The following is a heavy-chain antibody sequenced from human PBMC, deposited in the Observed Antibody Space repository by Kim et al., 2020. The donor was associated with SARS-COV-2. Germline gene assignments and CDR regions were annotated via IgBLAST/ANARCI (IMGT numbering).Heavy chain of an antibody. D-gene: IGHD5-12*01. V-gene: IGHV5-51*01. CDR2: IYPGDSDT. Sequence: GESLKISCKGSGYSFTSYWIGWVRQMPGKGLEWMGIIYPGDSDTRYSPSFQGQVTISADKSISTAYLQWSSLKASDTAMYYCARCPLRRGYSGYDYDYWGQGTLVTVSS. J-gene: IGHJ4*02. CDR3: ARCPLRRGYSGYDYDY. CDR1: GYSFTSYW.